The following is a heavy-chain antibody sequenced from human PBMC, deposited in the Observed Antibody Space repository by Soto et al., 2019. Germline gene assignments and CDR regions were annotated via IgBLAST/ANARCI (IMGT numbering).Heavy chain of an antibody. Sequence: SETLSLTCAVYGGSFSGYYWSWIRQPPGKGLEWIGEINHSGSTNYNPSLKSRVTISVDTSKNQFSLKLSSVTAADTSVYYCARGLRYGSAWYIYYFDSWGLGTLVTVSS. D-gene: IGHD6-13*01. V-gene: IGHV4-34*01. CDR3: ARGLRYGSAWYIYYFDS. CDR1: GGSFSGYY. J-gene: IGHJ4*02. CDR2: INHSGST.